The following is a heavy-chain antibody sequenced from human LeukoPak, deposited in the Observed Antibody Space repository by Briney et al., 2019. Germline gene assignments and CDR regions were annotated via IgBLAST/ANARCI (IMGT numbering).Heavy chain of an antibody. D-gene: IGHD1-26*01. Sequence: SETLSLTCTVSGGSVSSGSYYWSWIRQPPGKGLEWIGNIYYSGSTNYNPSLKSRVTISVDTSKNQFSLKLSSVTAADTAVYYCARGELRRKVFDYWGQGTLVTVS. J-gene: IGHJ4*02. CDR3: ARGELRRKVFDY. V-gene: IGHV4-61*01. CDR1: GGSVSSGSYY. CDR2: IYYSGST.